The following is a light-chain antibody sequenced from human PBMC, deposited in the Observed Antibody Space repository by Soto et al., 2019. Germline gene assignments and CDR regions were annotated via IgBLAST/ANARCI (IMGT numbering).Light chain of an antibody. V-gene: IGKV3-11*01. J-gene: IGKJ2*01. Sequence: EIVLTQSQATLSLSPGERATLSCRASQSVRSYLAWYQQKPGQAPRLLIYDASNRATGIPARFSGSGSGTDFTLTISSLEPEDFAVYYCQQRSNWPMYTFGQGTKLEIK. CDR2: DAS. CDR3: QQRSNWPMYT. CDR1: QSVRSY.